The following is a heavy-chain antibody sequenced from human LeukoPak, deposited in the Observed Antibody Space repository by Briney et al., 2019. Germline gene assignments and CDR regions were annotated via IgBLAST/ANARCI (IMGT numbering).Heavy chain of an antibody. CDR1: GGSISSSSYY. J-gene: IGHJ5*02. CDR2: IYYSGST. V-gene: IGHV4-39*01. CDR3: ASSYLRRGWFDP. Sequence: KSSETLSLTCTVSGGSISSSSYYWGWIRQPPGKGLEWIGSIYYSGSTYYNPSLKSRVTISVDTSKNQFSLKLSSVTAADTAVYYCASSYLRRGWFDPWGQGTLVTVSS.